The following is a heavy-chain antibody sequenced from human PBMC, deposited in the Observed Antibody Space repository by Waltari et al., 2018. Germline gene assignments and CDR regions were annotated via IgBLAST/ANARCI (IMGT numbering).Heavy chain of an antibody. D-gene: IGHD5-12*01. CDR2: ISGRGGST. Sequence: EVQLLESGGGLVQPGGSLRLSCAASGFTFSSYAMSWVRQAPGKGLEWVSAISGRGGSTYYADSVKGRFTISRDNSKNTLYLQMNSLRAEDTAVYYCAREYSGYDSPLRGDYYYGMDVWGQGTTVTVSS. CDR3: AREYSGYDSPLRGDYYYGMDV. J-gene: IGHJ6*02. V-gene: IGHV3-23*01. CDR1: GFTFSSYA.